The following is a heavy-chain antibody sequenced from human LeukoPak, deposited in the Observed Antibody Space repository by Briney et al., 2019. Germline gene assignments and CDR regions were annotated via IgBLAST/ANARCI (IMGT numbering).Heavy chain of an antibody. V-gene: IGHV4-34*01. J-gene: IGHJ6*03. Sequence: PSETLSLTCAVYVGSFSGYYWSWIRQPPGKGLEWIGEINHSGSTNYNPSLKSRVTISVDTSKNQFSLKLSSVTAADTAVYYCARCLVVPRYYYYYMDVWGKGTTVTVSS. CDR2: INHSGST. D-gene: IGHD2-2*01. CDR1: VGSFSGYY. CDR3: ARCLVVPRYYYYYMDV.